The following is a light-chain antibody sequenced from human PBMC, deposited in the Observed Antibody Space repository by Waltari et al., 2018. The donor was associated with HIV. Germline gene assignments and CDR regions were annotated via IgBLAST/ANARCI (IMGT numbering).Light chain of an antibody. J-gene: IGKJ5*01. CDR2: ITS. Sequence: EIVLTQSPDTLSLSPGERATLPCRASQSGSTSYLAWYQQIPGQAPRLLIYITSNRAAGIPDRFSGSGSGTDFNLTISRLEPEDFAVYDCQQSYSSPPGITFGQGTRLDIK. V-gene: IGKV3-20*01. CDR1: QSGSTSY. CDR3: QQSYSSPPGIT.